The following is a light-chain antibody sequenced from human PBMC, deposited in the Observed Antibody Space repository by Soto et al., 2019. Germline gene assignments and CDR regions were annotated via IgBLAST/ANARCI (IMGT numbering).Light chain of an antibody. V-gene: IGKV3-20*01. CDR3: QQYGDSPVT. Sequence: EIVMTQSPGTLSLSPGERATLSCRASQSVNSYLAWYQQKPGQAPRLLISDASDRATGIPDRFSGSGSGTDFTLTISRLVPEDFAVYYCQQYGDSPVTFGQGTKEDIK. J-gene: IGKJ1*01. CDR1: QSVNSY. CDR2: DAS.